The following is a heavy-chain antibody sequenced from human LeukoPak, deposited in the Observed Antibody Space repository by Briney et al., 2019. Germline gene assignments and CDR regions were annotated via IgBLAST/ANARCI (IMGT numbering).Heavy chain of an antibody. J-gene: IGHJ4*02. CDR1: GGSFSGYY. Sequence: SETLSLTCVAYGGSFSGYYWSWIRQPPGKGLEWIGEINHSGRTNYNASLMSRVTISVDTSKNQSSRKLSSVTAADTAVYYCARGVASDKEEFDYWGQGTLVTVSS. CDR3: ARGVASDKEEFDY. V-gene: IGHV4-34*01. CDR2: INHSGRT.